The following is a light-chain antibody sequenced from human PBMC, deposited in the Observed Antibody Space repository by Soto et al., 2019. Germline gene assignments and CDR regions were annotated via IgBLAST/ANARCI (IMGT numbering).Light chain of an antibody. CDR1: QSVSTF. CDR2: DAS. J-gene: IGKJ4*01. Sequence: EIVLTQSPATLSLSPGARATLSCRASQSVSTFLAWYQQKPGQAPRLLIYDASNRASGIPARFSGSGSGTDFSRTIGCLEPEDFAVYYCQQRTPWVTFGGGTKVEIK. CDR3: QQRTPWVT. V-gene: IGKV3-11*01.